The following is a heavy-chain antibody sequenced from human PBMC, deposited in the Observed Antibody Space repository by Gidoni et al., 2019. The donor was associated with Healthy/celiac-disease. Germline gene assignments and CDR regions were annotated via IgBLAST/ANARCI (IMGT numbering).Heavy chain of an antibody. J-gene: IGHJ6*02. CDR1: GFTFSSYG. CDR2: ISYEGRNN. CDR3: AKDGPHKGDYYYYGMDV. V-gene: IGHV3-30*18. Sequence: QVQLVESGGGVVQPGRSLRLSCAASGFTFSSYGMHWVRQAPGKGLEWVAVISYEGRNNYYADSVKSRFTISRDNSKDTLYLQMHSLRAEDTAVYYCAKDGPHKGDYYYYGMDVWGQGTTVTVSS.